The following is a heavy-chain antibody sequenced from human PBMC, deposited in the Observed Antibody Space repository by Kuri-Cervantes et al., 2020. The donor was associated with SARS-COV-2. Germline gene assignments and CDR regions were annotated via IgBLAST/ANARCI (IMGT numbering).Heavy chain of an antibody. CDR2: IIPIFGTA. V-gene: IGHV1-69*13. Sequence: SVKVSCKASGGTFSSYAISWVRQAPGQGLEWMGGIIPIFGTANYAQKFQGRGTITADESTSTAYMELSSLRFEDTAVYFCARDVGYGGTSELDITYFDYWGQGTLVTVSS. J-gene: IGHJ4*02. CDR1: GGTFSSYA. CDR3: ARDVGYGGTSELDITYFDY. D-gene: IGHD4-23*01.